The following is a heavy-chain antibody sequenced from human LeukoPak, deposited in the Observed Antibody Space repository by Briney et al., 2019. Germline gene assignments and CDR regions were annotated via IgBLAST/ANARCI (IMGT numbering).Heavy chain of an antibody. J-gene: IGHJ6*02. D-gene: IGHD1-14*01. CDR1: GFTVRSNF. CDR2: IYSGGGT. CDR3: ARVGTTNPYHYGMDV. V-gene: IGHV3-53*01. Sequence: GGSLRLSCAASGFTVRSNFMSWVRQAPGKGLEWVSVIYSGGGTYYADYLKGRFTISRDNSKNTLYLQMNSLRAEDTAVYYCARVGTTNPYHYGMDVWGQGTTVTVSS.